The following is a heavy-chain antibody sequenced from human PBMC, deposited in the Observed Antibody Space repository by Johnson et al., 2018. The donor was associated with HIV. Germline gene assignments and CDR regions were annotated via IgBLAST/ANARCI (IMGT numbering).Heavy chain of an antibody. D-gene: IGHD3-22*01. Sequence: QVQLVESRGVLVQPGGSLRLSCAASGFTFSDYYMSWIRQAPGKGLEWVSYISSSGSTIYYADSVKGRFTTSRDNSTNSLYLQMNSLRAEDTAVYYCARDYLYYYDSSGYYYLDAFDIWGQGTMVTVSS. CDR2: ISSSGSTI. CDR3: ARDYLYYYDSSGYYYLDAFDI. J-gene: IGHJ3*02. CDR1: GFTFSDYY. V-gene: IGHV3-11*01.